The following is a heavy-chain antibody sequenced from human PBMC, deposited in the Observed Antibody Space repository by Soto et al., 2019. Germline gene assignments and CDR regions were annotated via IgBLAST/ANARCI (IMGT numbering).Heavy chain of an antibody. CDR1: GGSISSSNYY. CDR2: IYNSGST. J-gene: IGHJ4*02. CDR3: ASVHIAMITIDY. D-gene: IGHD5-18*01. Sequence: SETLSLTCTVSGGSISSSNYYWAWIRQPPGKGLEWIGSIYNSGSTYYNPSLKSRVTISVDTSKNQFSLKLSSVTAADTSVYYCASVHIAMITIDYWGQGTLVTVSS. V-gene: IGHV4-39*01.